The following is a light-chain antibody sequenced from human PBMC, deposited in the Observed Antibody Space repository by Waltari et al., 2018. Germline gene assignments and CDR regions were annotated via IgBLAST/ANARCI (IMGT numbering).Light chain of an antibody. CDR3: ASWDDSLNGHWV. CDR1: ASNIGGNL. Sequence: QSVLTQPPSASGTPGQRVTISCSGSASNIGGNLVNWYQQLPGKAPKLLISRSDQRPSGVPDRFSGSKTGTSASLAIIGLQSDDEAEYFCASWDDSLNGHWVFGGGTKVTVL. CDR2: RSD. V-gene: IGLV1-44*01. J-gene: IGLJ3*02.